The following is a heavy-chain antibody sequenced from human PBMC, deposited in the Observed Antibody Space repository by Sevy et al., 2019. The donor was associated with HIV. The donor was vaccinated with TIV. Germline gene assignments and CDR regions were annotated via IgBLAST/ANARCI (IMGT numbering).Heavy chain of an antibody. CDR1: GFIFSDYY. V-gene: IGHV3-11*01. CDR3: ARDHVKEGDLGDYYYFAMDV. D-gene: IGHD2-21*02. Sequence: GGSLRLSCTASGFIFSDYYMSWIRQAPGKGLEWISYISGSDNTIYYADSVKGRFTISRDNAKNSLYLQMNSLRVDDTAVYYCARDHVKEGDLGDYYYFAMDVWGQRTTVTVSS. CDR2: ISGSDNTI. J-gene: IGHJ6*02.